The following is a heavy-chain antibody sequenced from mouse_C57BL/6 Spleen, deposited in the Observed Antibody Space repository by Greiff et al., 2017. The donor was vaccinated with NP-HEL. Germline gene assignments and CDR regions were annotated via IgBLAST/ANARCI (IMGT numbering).Heavy chain of an antibody. CDR2: IYPGDGDT. Sequence: VQLQESGPELVKPGASVKISCKASGYAFSSSWMNWVKQRPGKGLEWIGRIYPGDGDTNYNGKFKGKATLTADKSSSTAYMQLSSLTSEDSAVYFCAREGYYDYDLAYWGQGTLVTVSA. CDR1: GYAFSSSW. J-gene: IGHJ3*01. D-gene: IGHD2-4*01. CDR3: AREGYYDYDLAY. V-gene: IGHV1-82*01.